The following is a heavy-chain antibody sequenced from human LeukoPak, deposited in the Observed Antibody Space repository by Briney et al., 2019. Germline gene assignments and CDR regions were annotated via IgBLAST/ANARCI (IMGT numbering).Heavy chain of an antibody. Sequence: GGSLRLSCAASGFTFSSYAMYWVRQAPGKGLEWVALISKDGSDEDHADSAMGRLTISRDNSKDTLYLQMISLRIEDTAVYYCAREAYYGSGRSRQPSPVWGQGTLVTVSS. CDR2: ISKDGSDE. CDR3: AREAYYGSGRSRQPSPV. J-gene: IGHJ4*02. D-gene: IGHD3-10*01. V-gene: IGHV3-30*01. CDR1: GFTFSSYA.